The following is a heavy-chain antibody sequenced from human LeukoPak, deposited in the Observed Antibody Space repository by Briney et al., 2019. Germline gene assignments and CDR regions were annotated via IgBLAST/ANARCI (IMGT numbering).Heavy chain of an antibody. CDR2: IIPIFGTA. V-gene: IGHV1-69*13. Sequence: SVKVSCKASGGTFSSYAISWVRQAPGQGLEWMGGIIPIFGTANYAQKFQGRVTITADESTSTAYMELSSLRSEDTAVYYCARVRVVVVVAAATRLDYWSQGTLVTVSS. D-gene: IGHD2-15*01. J-gene: IGHJ4*02. CDR3: ARVRVVVVVAAATRLDY. CDR1: GGTFSSYA.